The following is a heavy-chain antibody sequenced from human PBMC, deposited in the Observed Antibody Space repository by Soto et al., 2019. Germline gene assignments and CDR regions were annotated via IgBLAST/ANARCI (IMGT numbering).Heavy chain of an antibody. V-gene: IGHV3-30*18. J-gene: IGHJ3*02. Sequence: GVSLRLSCAASGFTFSSYGMHWVRQAPGKGLEWVAVISYDGSNKYYADSVKGRFTISRDNSKNTLYLQMNSLRAEDTAVYYCAKDSPKPGIAAAWGIWGQGTMLTVSS. D-gene: IGHD6-13*01. CDR1: GFTFSSYG. CDR2: ISYDGSNK. CDR3: AKDSPKPGIAAAWGI.